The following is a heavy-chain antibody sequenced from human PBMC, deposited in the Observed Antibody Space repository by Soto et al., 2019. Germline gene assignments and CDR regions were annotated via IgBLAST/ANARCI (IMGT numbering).Heavy chain of an antibody. CDR2: IYWDDDK. J-gene: IGHJ4*02. D-gene: IGHD3-10*01. Sequence: QITLKESGPTLVKPTQTLTLTCNFSGFSLSTSGVGVGWIRQPPGKALEWLALIYWDDDKRYSPSLKSRLTITNDTSKNQVVLTMTNMDPVDTATYYCVHIRYVSGLFDYWGQGTLVTVSS. CDR3: VHIRYVSGLFDY. CDR1: GFSLSTSGVG. V-gene: IGHV2-5*02.